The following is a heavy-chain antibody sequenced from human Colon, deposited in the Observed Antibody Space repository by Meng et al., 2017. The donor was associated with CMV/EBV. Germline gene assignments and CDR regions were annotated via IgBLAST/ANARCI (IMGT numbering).Heavy chain of an antibody. CDR3: ARDNSSWSTDF. Sequence: SCKTSGYKFRYSSIHSMRQAPGQGLELIGIFDPRGDSTNYAESFVGRFTMTADMSKNKMHMELSSLRSDDTAVYYCARDNSSWSTDFWGQGTLVTVSS. CDR1: GYKFRYSS. J-gene: IGHJ4*02. CDR2: FDPRGDST. V-gene: IGHV1-46*01. D-gene: IGHD2-2*01.